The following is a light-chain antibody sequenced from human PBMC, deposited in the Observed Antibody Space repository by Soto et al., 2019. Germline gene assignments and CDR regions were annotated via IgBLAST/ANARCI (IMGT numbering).Light chain of an antibody. CDR1: SGYSNYK. V-gene: IGLV9-49*01. J-gene: IGLJ1*01. Sequence: QLVLTQPPSASASLGASVTLTCTLSSGYSNYKVDWYQQRPGKGPRFVMREGTGGIVGSKGDGIPYRFSVLGSGLNRYLTIKNIQEEDESAYHCGADHGSGSNFAYVFGTGTKLTVL. CDR2: EGTGGIVG. CDR3: GADHGSGSNFAYV.